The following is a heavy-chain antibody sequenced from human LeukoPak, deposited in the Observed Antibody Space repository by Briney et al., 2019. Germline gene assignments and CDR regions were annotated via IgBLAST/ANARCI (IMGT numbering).Heavy chain of an antibody. CDR2: IKQDGSEE. V-gene: IGHV3-7*01. J-gene: IGHJ4*02. CDR3: ARESPLGELSIDY. CDR1: GFTFDFYW. Sequence: PGGSLRLSCAASGFTFDFYWMSWVRQAPGKGLEWVANIKQDGSEEYYVDSVKGRFTISRDNAKNSLYLQMNSLRDEDTAVYFCARESPLGELSIDYWGQGTLVTVSS. D-gene: IGHD3-16*02.